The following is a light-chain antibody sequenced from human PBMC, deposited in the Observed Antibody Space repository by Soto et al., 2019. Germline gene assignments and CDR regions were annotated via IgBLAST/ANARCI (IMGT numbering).Light chain of an antibody. CDR2: DTS. Sequence: DMVLPQSPGTLSLSPGERATLSCRASQSVSNFLAWYQQKAGQAPRLLIYDTSNRAGGIPARFSGSGSGTDFTLTISSLEPEDFAVYYCQQRINWPLTFGGGTKVDIK. V-gene: IGKV3-11*01. CDR1: QSVSNF. CDR3: QQRINWPLT. J-gene: IGKJ4*01.